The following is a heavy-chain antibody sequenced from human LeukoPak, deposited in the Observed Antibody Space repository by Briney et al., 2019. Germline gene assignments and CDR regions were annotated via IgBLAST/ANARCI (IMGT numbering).Heavy chain of an antibody. CDR1: GYTFTDYC. D-gene: IGHD3-22*01. CDR2: INPNSGGT. V-gene: IGHV1-2*06. Sequence: ASVKVSCKASGYTFTDYCIHWVRQAPGQGLEWMGRINPNSGGTNYAQKFQGRVTMTRDTSISTAYMELSRLRSDDTAVYYCARDDSSGYYSGPWGQGTLVTVSS. CDR3: ARDDSSGYYSGP. J-gene: IGHJ5*02.